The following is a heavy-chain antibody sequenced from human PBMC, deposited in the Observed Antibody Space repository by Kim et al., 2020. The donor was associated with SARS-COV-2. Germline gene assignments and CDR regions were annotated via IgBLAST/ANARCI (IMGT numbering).Heavy chain of an antibody. J-gene: IGHJ4*02. CDR3: TRHLSGSGNSKTSRFDY. V-gene: IGHV3-73*01. D-gene: IGHD3-10*01. Sequence: VKGRFTISRDDSKNTAYLQMNSLKTEDTAVYYCTRHLSGSGNSKTSRFDYWGQGTLVTVSS.